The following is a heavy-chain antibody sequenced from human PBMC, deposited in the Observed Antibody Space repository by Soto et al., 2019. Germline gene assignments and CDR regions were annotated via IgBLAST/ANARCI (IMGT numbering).Heavy chain of an antibody. V-gene: IGHV4-59*01. J-gene: IGHJ3*02. CDR3: ARRYGKNAFDI. D-gene: IGHD5-18*01. Sequence: SLTCTVSGGSISSYYWSWIRQPPGKGLEWIGYIYYSGSTNYNPSLKSRVTISVDTSKNQFSLKLSSVTAADTAVYYCARRYGKNAFDIWGQGTMVTVSS. CDR2: IYYSGST. CDR1: GGSISSYY.